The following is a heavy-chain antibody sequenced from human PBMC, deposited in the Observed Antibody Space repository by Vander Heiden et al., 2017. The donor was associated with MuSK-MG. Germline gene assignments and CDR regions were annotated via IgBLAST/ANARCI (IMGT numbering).Heavy chain of an antibody. CDR2: IYHGGST. V-gene: IGHV4-31*03. CDR1: GALVSGRGYY. J-gene: IGHJ4*02. D-gene: IGHD2-15*01. Sequence: QVQLQESGPRLVKPSETLSLTCSVSGALVSGRGYYWSWLRQHPEKGLEWIGYIYHGGSTHYNPSLQSRVSISMDTSKNHFSLSLISMTAADTAVYYCARDPVKDCSGETCFVWGQGIQVTVSS. CDR3: ARDPVKDCSGETCFV.